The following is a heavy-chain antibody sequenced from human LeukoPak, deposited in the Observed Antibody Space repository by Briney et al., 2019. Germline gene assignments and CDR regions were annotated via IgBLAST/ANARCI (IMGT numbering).Heavy chain of an antibody. CDR3: ARDGSITIFGVSEIGAFDI. V-gene: IGHV3-7*01. CDR2: IKQDGSEK. J-gene: IGHJ3*02. Sequence: GGSLRLSCAASGFTFSSYAMSWVRQAPGKGLEWVANIKQDGSEKYYVDSVKGRFTISRDNAKNSLYLQMNSLRAEDTAVYYCARDGSITIFGVSEIGAFDIWGQGTMVTVSS. CDR1: GFTFSSYA. D-gene: IGHD3-3*01.